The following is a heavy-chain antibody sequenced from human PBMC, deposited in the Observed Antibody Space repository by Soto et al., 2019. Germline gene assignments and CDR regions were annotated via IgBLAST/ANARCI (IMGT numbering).Heavy chain of an antibody. V-gene: IGHV4-31*03. CDR2: IYYSGST. D-gene: IGHD2-21*01. Sequence: QVQLQESGPGLVTPSQTLSLTCIVSGGSISSGGYYWSWIRQLPGKGLEWIGYIYYSGSTSYNPALKSRISILVDTSKNQFSLNLSSVTAADTAVYYCARTTYGGDSRVSTFDSWGQGTLVTVSS. J-gene: IGHJ4*02. CDR3: ARTTYGGDSRVSTFDS. CDR1: GGSISSGGYY.